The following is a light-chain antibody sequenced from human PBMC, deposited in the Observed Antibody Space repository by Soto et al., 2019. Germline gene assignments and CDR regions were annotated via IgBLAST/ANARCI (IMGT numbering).Light chain of an antibody. CDR1: QSVSTS. J-gene: IGKJ4*01. V-gene: IGKV3-15*01. Sequence: DIVMTQSPVTLSVSPGERATLSCKTSQSVSTSLAWYQQKPGQAPRRLVHGASTRATGIPDTFSGSGSGKDFALTISSLQSEDFAIYSCQQYDSWPLTFGGGTKVEIK. CDR2: GAS. CDR3: QQYDSWPLT.